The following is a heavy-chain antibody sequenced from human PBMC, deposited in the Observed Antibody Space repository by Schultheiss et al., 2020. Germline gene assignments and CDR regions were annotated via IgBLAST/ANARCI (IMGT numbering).Heavy chain of an antibody. D-gene: IGHD1-26*01. CDR2: ISAYNGDT. CDR3: ARLVGATSKFDY. V-gene: IGHV1-18*04. J-gene: IGHJ4*02. Sequence: AAVKVSCKASGYTFTGYYMHWVRQAPGQVLEWMGWISAYNGDTNYAQKLQGRVTMTTDTSTSTAYMELRSLRSDDTAVYYCARLVGATSKFDYWGQGTLVTVSS. CDR1: GYTFTGYY.